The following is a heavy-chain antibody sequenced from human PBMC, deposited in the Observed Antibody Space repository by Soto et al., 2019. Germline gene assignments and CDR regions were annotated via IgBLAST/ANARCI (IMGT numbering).Heavy chain of an antibody. CDR1: GYTFTSYA. CDR3: AREGSQWLRFSYYYIDV. D-gene: IGHD5-12*01. CDR2: INAGNGNT. J-gene: IGHJ6*03. V-gene: IGHV1-3*01. Sequence: ASVKVSCKASGYTFTSYAMHWVRQAPGQRLEWMGWINAGNGNTKYSQKFQGRVTITRDTSASTAYMELSSLRSEDTAVYYCAREGSQWLRFSYYYIDVWGKGTTVTVTS.